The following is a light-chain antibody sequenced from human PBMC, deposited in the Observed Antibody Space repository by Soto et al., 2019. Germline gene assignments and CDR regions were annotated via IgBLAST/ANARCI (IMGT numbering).Light chain of an antibody. J-gene: IGLJ1*01. V-gene: IGLV2-23*02. CDR1: NSAVGSFDL. CDR2: EVS. Sequence: HSALTQHDSVSGAPEQSITISCTGSNSAVGSFDLVSGFQQYPGKAPKLILYEVSKRPLGVSNRFSGSKSGYTASLTISGLQAEDDGDYYCCSYADTTSLFVFGTGTKVTVL. CDR3: CSYADTTSLFV.